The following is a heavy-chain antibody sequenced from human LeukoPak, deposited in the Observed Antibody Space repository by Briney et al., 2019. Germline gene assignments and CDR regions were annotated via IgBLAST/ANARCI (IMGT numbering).Heavy chain of an antibody. J-gene: IGHJ3*02. D-gene: IGHD6-19*01. CDR1: GGTFISYA. Sequence: ASVKVSCKASGGTFISYAISWVRQAPGQGLEWMGGIIPIFGTANYAQKFQGRVTITADESTSTAYMELSSLRSEDTAVYYCARVGLAVAGTRAFDIWGQGTMVTVSS. CDR3: ARVGLAVAGTRAFDI. V-gene: IGHV1-69*13. CDR2: IIPIFGTA.